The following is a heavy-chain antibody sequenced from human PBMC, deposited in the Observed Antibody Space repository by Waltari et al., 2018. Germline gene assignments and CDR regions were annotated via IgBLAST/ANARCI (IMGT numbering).Heavy chain of an antibody. J-gene: IGHJ4*02. CDR3: ARGKYQYGGNYFMF. D-gene: IGHD1-26*01. CDR1: GGPFSGYY. Sequence: QVQLQQWGAGLLKPSETLSLTCAVYGGPFSGYYWSWIRQPPGKGLEWIGEINHSGNTNYTPSLKSRVTISGDTSKNQFSLHLSSVTAADTAVYFCARGKYQYGGNYFMFWDQGALVTVSS. CDR2: INHSGNT. V-gene: IGHV4-34*01.